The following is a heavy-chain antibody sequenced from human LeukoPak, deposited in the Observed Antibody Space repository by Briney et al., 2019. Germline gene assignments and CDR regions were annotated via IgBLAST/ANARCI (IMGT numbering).Heavy chain of an antibody. D-gene: IGHD3-9*01. CDR3: ARGSHYDILTGYWFDY. V-gene: IGHV4-34*01. CDR2: INHSGST. J-gene: IGHJ4*02. Sequence: SETLSLTCAVYGGSFSGYYWSWIRQPPGKGLEWIGEINHSGSTNYNPSLKSRATISVDTSKNQFSLKLSSVTAADTAVYYCARGSHYDILTGYWFDYWGQGTLVTVSS. CDR1: GGSFSGYY.